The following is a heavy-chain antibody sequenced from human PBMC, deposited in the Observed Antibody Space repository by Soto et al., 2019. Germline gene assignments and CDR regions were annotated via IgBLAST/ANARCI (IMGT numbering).Heavy chain of an antibody. CDR3: ATKPNGLYYFDY. CDR1: GGSISSGGYY. CDR2: IYSSGVT. J-gene: IGHJ4*02. D-gene: IGHD2-8*01. Sequence: SETLSLTCTVSGGSISSGGYYWSWIRQHPGKGLEWIGYIYSSGVTYYDPSLKSQVTMSVDMSKNQFSLRLSSVTAADTAVYYCATKPNGLYYFDYWGQGALVTVSS. V-gene: IGHV4-31*01.